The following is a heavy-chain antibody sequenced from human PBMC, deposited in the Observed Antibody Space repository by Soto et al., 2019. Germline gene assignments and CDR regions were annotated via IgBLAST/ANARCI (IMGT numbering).Heavy chain of an antibody. CDR2: IYYSGST. CDR3: AREGPAYSSSWFDY. V-gene: IGHV4-59*01. J-gene: IGHJ4*02. CDR1: GGSISSYY. Sequence: SETLSLTCTVSGGSISSYYWSWIRQPPGKGLEWIGYIYYSGSTNYNPSLKSRVTISADTSKNQFSLKLSSVTAADTAVYYCAREGPAYSSSWFDYWGQGTLVTVSS. D-gene: IGHD6-13*01.